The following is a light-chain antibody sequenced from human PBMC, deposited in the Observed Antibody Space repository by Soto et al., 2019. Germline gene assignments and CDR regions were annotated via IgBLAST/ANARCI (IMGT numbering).Light chain of an antibody. CDR1: QSVSSN. Sequence: EIVMTQSPATLSVSPGERATLSCRASQSVSSNLAWYQQKPGQAPRLLISGASTRATGIPARFSGSGSGTEFTLTISSLQSEDFALYYCQQYNIWPRTFGQGTKV. CDR3: QQYNIWPRT. V-gene: IGKV3-15*01. CDR2: GAS. J-gene: IGKJ1*01.